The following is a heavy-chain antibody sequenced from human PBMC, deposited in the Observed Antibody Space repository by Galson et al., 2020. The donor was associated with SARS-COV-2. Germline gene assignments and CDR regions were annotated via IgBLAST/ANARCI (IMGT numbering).Heavy chain of an antibody. CDR1: GFTLSGSA. V-gene: IGHV3-73*01. J-gene: IGHJ5*02. D-gene: IGHD2-2*01. Sequence: LRLSCAASGFTLSGSAIHWVRQASGQGLEWVGRVKSKTNSYATAYAASVKGRFTISRDASRNTAYLQMNSLKTEDTALYYCTVGYCSSTTCYPRFDPWGQGTLVTVTS. CDR2: VKSKTNSYAT. CDR3: TVGYCSSTTCYPRFDP.